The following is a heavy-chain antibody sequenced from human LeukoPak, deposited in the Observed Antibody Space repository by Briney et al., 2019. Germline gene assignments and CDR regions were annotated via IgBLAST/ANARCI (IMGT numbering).Heavy chain of an antibody. CDR3: ARGVIAAAPY. CDR2: INHSGST. Sequence: SETLSLTCAVYGGSFSGYYWIWIRQPPGKGLEWIGEINHSGSTNYNPSLKSRVTISVDTSKNQFSLKLSSVTAADTAVYYCARGVIAAAPYWGQGTLVTVSS. CDR1: GGSFSGYY. J-gene: IGHJ4*02. V-gene: IGHV4-34*01. D-gene: IGHD6-13*01.